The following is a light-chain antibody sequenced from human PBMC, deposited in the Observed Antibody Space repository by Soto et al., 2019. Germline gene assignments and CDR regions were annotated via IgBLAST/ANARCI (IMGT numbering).Light chain of an antibody. J-gene: IGLJ1*01. CDR3: ISYTGSSTYYV. V-gene: IGLV2-14*01. CDR1: SSDVGSYDH. CDR2: EVS. Sequence: QSVLAQPASVSGSPGQSITISCSGTSSDVGSYDHVAWYQQFPGKTPKLMIYEVSNRPSGVSSRFSGSKSGNTASLTISGLQAEDEADYYRISYTGSSTYYVFGSGTKVTVL.